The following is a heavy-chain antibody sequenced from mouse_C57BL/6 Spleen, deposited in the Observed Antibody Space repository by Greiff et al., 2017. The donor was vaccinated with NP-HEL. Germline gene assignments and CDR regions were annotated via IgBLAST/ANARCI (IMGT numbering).Heavy chain of an antibody. D-gene: IGHD2-1*01. J-gene: IGHJ2*01. V-gene: IGHV1-82*01. CDR3: AREMIYYGYFDY. CDR2: IYPGDGDT. CDR1: GYAFSSSW. Sequence: VQVVESGPELVKPGASVKISCKASGYAFSSSWMNWVKQRPGKGLEWIGRIYPGDGDTNYNGKFKGKATLTADKSSSTAYMQLSSLTSEDSAVYFCAREMIYYGYFDYWGQGTTLTVSS.